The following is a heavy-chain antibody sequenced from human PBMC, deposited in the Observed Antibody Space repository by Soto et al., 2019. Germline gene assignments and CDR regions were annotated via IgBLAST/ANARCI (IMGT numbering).Heavy chain of an antibody. V-gene: IGHV4-31*02. CDR2: IHYSGST. Sequence: SETLSLTCTVSGGSISSGGYHWSWIRQHPGKGLEWIGYIHYSGSTYYNPSLKSRVTISVDTSKNQFSLKLSSVTAADTAVYYCARGKNWFDPWGQGTLVTVSS. CDR3: ARGKNWFDP. CDR1: GGSISSGGYH. J-gene: IGHJ5*02.